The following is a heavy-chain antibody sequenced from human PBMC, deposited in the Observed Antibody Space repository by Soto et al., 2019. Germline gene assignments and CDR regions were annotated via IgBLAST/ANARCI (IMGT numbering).Heavy chain of an antibody. CDR1: GYSFTSYW. Sequence: PGESLKISCKGSGYSFTSYWIGWVLQMPGKGLEWMGIIYPGDSDTRYSPSFQGQVTISADKSISTAYLQWSSLKASDTAMYYCARQPLPFTIFGVSTPDRMDVWGQGTTVTVSS. D-gene: IGHD3-3*01. V-gene: IGHV5-51*01. CDR3: ARQPLPFTIFGVSTPDRMDV. J-gene: IGHJ6*02. CDR2: IYPGDSDT.